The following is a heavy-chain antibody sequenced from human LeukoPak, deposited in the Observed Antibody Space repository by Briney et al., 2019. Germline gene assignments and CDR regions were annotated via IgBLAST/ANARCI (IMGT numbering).Heavy chain of an antibody. Sequence: SETLSLACTVSGGSISGYYWNWIRQSPGKGLEWIGYFYNSGSTNYNPSLKSRVTISGDTSKNHFSLKLSSVAAADTAVYYCARSLDYYYDTNAYLDAFHIWGPGTMVTVSS. V-gene: IGHV4-59*01. CDR2: FYNSGST. CDR1: GGSISGYY. CDR3: ARSLDYYYDTNAYLDAFHI. D-gene: IGHD3-22*01. J-gene: IGHJ3*02.